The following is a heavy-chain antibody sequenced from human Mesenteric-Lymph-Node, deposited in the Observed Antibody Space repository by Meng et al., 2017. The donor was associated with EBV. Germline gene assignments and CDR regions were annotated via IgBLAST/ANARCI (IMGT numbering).Heavy chain of an antibody. CDR3: TRGRDSRGPQPKYYFDY. Sequence: LPLQGSVPEQWDPSVTLSLSCTLSGGAISSSCGYWGWSRHPHGKGLEWIGNAYQSGDTNSNPSLKSRVTISLDMSKNEFYLKLRSVTAADTAVYYCTRGRDSRGPQPKYYFDYWGQGALVTVSS. D-gene: IGHD3-22*01. CDR2: AYQSGDT. J-gene: IGHJ4*02. CDR1: GGAISSSCGY. V-gene: IGHV4-39*07.